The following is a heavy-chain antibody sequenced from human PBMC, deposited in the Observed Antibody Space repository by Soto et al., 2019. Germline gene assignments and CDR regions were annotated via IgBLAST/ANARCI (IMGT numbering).Heavy chain of an antibody. CDR3: ARGNWKYGYFDY. Sequence: QVQLVESGGGVVQPGRSLRLSCAASGFTFSSSGVHWVRQAPGRGLEWVAVIWHDGSYKYKTDSVKGRFTISRDNSKNTLYLQMNSLSAEDTAVYYCARGNWKYGYFDYWGQGTLVTVSS. J-gene: IGHJ4*02. CDR1: GFTFSSSG. CDR2: IWHDGSYK. D-gene: IGHD1-1*01. V-gene: IGHV3-33*01.